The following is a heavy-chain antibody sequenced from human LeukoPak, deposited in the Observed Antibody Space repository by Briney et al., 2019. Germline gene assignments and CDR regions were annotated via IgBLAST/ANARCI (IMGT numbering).Heavy chain of an antibody. Sequence: PGGSLRLSCAASGFSFSDYYVSWIRQAPGKGLEWASYISSSGNTIYYADSVKGRFTISRDNAKNSLYLQMNSLRAEDTAVYYCARDQYYYDSSAPPLYWGQGTLVTVSS. CDR3: ARDQYYYDSSAPPLY. D-gene: IGHD3-22*01. CDR1: GFSFSDYY. J-gene: IGHJ4*02. CDR2: ISSSGNTI. V-gene: IGHV3-11*01.